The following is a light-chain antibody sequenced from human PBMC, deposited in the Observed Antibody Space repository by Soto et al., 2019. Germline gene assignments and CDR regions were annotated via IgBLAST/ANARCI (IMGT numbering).Light chain of an antibody. V-gene: IGLV1-47*01. CDR2: RNS. CDR3: AGWDDSLSGYV. CDR1: SSNIGSNF. Sequence: QPVLTKPPSASGTPGQRVTISCSGRSSNIGSNFVYWYQHLPGTAPKLVIYRNSQRPSGVPDRFSGSKSGTSASLAISGLQSEDEADYYCAGWDDSLSGYVFGPGTKVTVL. J-gene: IGLJ1*01.